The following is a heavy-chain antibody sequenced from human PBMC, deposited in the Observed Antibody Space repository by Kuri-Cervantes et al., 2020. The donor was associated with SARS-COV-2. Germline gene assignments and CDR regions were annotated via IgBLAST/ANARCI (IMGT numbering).Heavy chain of an antibody. CDR3: ARGQGWGLYARHGFDY. V-gene: IGHV1-2*02. Sequence: ASVKVSCKASGYTFTGYYMHWVRQAPGQGLEWMGWNNPNSGGTNYAQKFQGRVTMTRDTSISTAYMELSRLRSDDTAVYYCARGQGWGLYARHGFDYWGQGTLVTVSS. D-gene: IGHD2/OR15-2a*01. J-gene: IGHJ4*02. CDR2: NNPNSGGT. CDR1: GYTFTGYY.